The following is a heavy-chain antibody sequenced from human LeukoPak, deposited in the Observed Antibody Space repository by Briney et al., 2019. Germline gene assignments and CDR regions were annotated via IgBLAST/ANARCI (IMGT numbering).Heavy chain of an antibody. CDR1: GFTFSNYA. CDR2: ISGSGFT. J-gene: IGHJ4*02. Sequence: GGSLRLSCAASGFTFSNYAMGWVRQAPGKGLEWVSSISGSGFTYYADSVKGRFTISRDNSKNTLYLQMNSLRAADTAVYYCAKEHGYDSSASFDYWGQGTLVTVSS. D-gene: IGHD3-22*01. V-gene: IGHV3-23*01. CDR3: AKEHGYDSSASFDY.